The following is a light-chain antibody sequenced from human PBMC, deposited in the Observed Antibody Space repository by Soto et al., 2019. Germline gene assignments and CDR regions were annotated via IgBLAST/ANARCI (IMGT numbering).Light chain of an antibody. CDR1: QSISNW. Sequence: DIQMTQSPSTLSASVGDRVTITCRASQSISNWLARYQQRPGQAPKLLIYDASSLESGVPSTFSGSASGTEFTLTISSLQPDDFATYYCQQYNSYPWTFGQGTKVEIK. CDR2: DAS. CDR3: QQYNSYPWT. V-gene: IGKV1-5*01. J-gene: IGKJ1*01.